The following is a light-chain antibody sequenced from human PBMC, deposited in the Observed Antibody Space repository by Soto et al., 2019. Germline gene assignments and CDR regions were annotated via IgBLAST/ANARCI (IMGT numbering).Light chain of an antibody. V-gene: IGLV2-14*01. Sequence: QSALTQPASVSGSPGQSITVSCTGTSSDIGGYNYVSWYQQHPGKAPKLMVYEVTNRPSGVSDRFSGSKSGNTASLTISGLQADDKGYYYCTSYTSRSTLYVFGTGTKVTVL. CDR2: EVT. J-gene: IGLJ1*01. CDR1: SSDIGGYNY. CDR3: TSYTSRSTLYV.